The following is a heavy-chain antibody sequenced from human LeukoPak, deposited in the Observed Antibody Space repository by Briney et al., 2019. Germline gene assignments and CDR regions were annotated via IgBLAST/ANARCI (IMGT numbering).Heavy chain of an antibody. CDR1: GSSFTSYW. D-gene: IGHD3-16*02. J-gene: IGHJ4*02. V-gene: IGHV5-51*01. CDR2: IYPGDSDT. Sequence: GASLKISCKGSGSSFTSYWIGWVRPMPGKGLEWMGIIYPGDSDTRYSPSFQGQVTISADKSISTAYLQWSRLKASDTAMYYCARTYVWGSYRTFDYWGQGTLVTVSS. CDR3: ARTYVWGSYRTFDY.